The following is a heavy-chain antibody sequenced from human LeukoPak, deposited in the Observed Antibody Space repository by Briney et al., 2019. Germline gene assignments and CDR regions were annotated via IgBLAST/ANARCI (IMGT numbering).Heavy chain of an antibody. CDR1: GFTFSSYS. CDR3: ARDLTFYYYMDV. Sequence: GGSLRLSCAASGFTFSSYSMNWVRQAPGKGLEWVSSISSSSSYIYYADSVKGRFTISRDNAKNSLYLQMNSLRAEDTAVYYCARDLTFYYYMDVWGKGTTVTVSS. J-gene: IGHJ6*03. V-gene: IGHV3-21*01. CDR2: ISSSSSYI. D-gene: IGHD4/OR15-4a*01.